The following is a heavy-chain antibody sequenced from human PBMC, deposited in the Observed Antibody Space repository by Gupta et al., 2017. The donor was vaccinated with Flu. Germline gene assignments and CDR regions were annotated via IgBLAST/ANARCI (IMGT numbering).Heavy chain of an antibody. Sequence: EVQLVESGGGLVEPGGSLRLSCAASGFTYSNAWMSWVRQAPGKGLEWVGRIKSKTDGGTTDYAAPVKGRFTISRDDSKNTLYLQMNSLKTEDTAVYYCTTDSGGLEWLLPELDYWGQGTLVTVSS. CDR2: IKSKTDGGTT. V-gene: IGHV3-15*01. J-gene: IGHJ4*02. CDR1: GFTYSNAW. CDR3: TTDSGGLEWLLPELDY. D-gene: IGHD3-3*01.